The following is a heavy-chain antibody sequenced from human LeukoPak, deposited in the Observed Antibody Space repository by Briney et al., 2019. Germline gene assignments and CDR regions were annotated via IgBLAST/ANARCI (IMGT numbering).Heavy chain of an antibody. CDR2: IFPIFGTP. D-gene: IGHD4-17*01. CDR1: GGTFSSYG. V-gene: IGHV1-69*13. J-gene: IGHJ3*02. CDR3: ARSRYGDRAFDI. Sequence: ASMKVSCTASGGTFSSYGLIWVRQAPGQGLEWMGEIFPIFGTPVYAQKFKGRVTITADESTNTAFMELSSLRYEDTAVYHCARSRYGDRAFDIWGQGTMVTVSS.